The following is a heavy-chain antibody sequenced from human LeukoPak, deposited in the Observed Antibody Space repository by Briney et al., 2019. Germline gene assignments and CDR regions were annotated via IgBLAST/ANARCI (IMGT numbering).Heavy chain of an antibody. J-gene: IGHJ5*02. V-gene: IGHV3-30*03. CDR2: ISYDGSNK. CDR3: ARDLGIPNWFDP. D-gene: IGHD1-14*01. CDR1: GFTFSSYG. Sequence: GRSLRLSCAASGFTFSSYGMHWVRQAPGKGLEWVAVISYDGSNKYYADSVKGRFTISRDNSKNTLYLQMNSLRAEDTAVYYCARDLGIPNWFDPWGQGTLVTVSS.